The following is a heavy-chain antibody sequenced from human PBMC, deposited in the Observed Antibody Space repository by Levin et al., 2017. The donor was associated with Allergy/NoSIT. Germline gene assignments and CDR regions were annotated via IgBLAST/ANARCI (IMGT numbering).Heavy chain of an antibody. CDR2: IYYSGST. Sequence: SETLSLTCTVSGGSISSSSYYWGWIRQPPGKGLEWIGSIYYSGSTYYNPSLKSRVTISVDTSKNQFSLKLSSVTAADTAVYYCARDSIAVAGQTGDELVAFEIWGQGTMVTVSS. V-gene: IGHV4-39*01. CDR3: ARDSIAVAGQTGDELVAFEI. D-gene: IGHD6-19*01. J-gene: IGHJ3*02. CDR1: GGSISSSSYY.